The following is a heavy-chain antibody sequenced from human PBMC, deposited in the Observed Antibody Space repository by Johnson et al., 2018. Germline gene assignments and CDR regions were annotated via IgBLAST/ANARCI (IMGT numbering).Heavy chain of an antibody. CDR1: GFTFSSYA. Sequence: QVQLVESGGGVVQPGRSLRLSCAASGFTFSSYAMHWVRQATGKGLEWVAVISYDGSNKYYADSVKGRFTISRDNSKNTLYLQMNSLRAEDTAVYYCARDGGLYYYYYYMDVWGKGTTVTVSS. J-gene: IGHJ6*03. V-gene: IGHV3-30-3*01. CDR3: ARDGGLYYYYYYMDV. CDR2: ISYDGSNK.